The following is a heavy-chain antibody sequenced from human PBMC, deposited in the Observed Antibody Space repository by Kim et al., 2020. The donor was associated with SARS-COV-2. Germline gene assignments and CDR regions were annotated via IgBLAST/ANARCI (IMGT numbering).Heavy chain of an antibody. Sequence: GGSLRLSCAASGFTFSSYSMNWVRQAPGKGLEWVSSISSSSSYIYYADSVKGRFTISRDNAKNSLYLQMNSLRAEDTAVYYCARDSDGYNQFDYWGQGTLVTVSS. CDR1: GFTFSSYS. CDR2: ISSSSSYI. V-gene: IGHV3-21*01. J-gene: IGHJ4*02. CDR3: ARDSDGYNQFDY. D-gene: IGHD5-12*01.